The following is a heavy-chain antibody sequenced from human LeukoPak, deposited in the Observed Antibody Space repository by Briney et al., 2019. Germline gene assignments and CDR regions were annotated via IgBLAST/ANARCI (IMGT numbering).Heavy chain of an antibody. CDR2: INPNSGGT. CDR1: GYTFTGYY. CDR3: ARTHYYDSSGYRKKDYFFDH. V-gene: IGHV1-2*02. Sequence: ASVKVSCKASGYTFTGYYMHWVRQAPGQGLEWMGWINPNSGGTNYAQKFQGRVTMTRDTSISTAYMELSRLRSDDTAVYYCARTHYYDSSGYRKKDYFFDHWGQGTLVTVSS. D-gene: IGHD3-22*01. J-gene: IGHJ4*02.